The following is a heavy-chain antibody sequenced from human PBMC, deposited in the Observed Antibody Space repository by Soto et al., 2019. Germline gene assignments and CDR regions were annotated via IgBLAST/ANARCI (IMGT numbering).Heavy chain of an antibody. CDR1: GGSFSGYY. Sequence: SETLSLTCAVYGGSFSGYYWSWIRQPPGKGLEWIGEINHSGSTNYNPSLKSRVTISVDTSKNQFSLKLSSVTAADTAVDYCARGITMVKGYFDYWGQGTLVTVSS. J-gene: IGHJ4*02. CDR2: INHSGST. CDR3: ARGITMVKGYFDY. V-gene: IGHV4-34*01. D-gene: IGHD3-10*01.